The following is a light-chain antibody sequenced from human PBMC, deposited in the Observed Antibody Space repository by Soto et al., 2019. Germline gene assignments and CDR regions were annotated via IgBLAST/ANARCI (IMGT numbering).Light chain of an antibody. CDR2: DAS. CDR1: QSVSGSF. J-gene: IGKJ1*01. V-gene: IGKV3-20*01. CDR3: QQYGSSSSWT. Sequence: EIVLTQSPGSLSLSPGDRATLSCRASQSVSGSFLAWYQHKPGQAPRLLIYDASTRLTGIPDRFSGSGSGTDFTLTISRLEPEDFAVYYCQQYGSSSSWTFGQGTKVDIK.